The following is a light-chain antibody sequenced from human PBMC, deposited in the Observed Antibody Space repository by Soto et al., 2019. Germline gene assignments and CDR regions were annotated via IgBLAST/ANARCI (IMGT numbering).Light chain of an antibody. CDR1: SSDVGAYNY. Sequence: QSALTQPASVSGSPGQSITISCTGSSSDVGAYNYVSWYQQPPGKAPRLMLYEVTNRPSGVSNRFSGSKSGNTASLTISGLRAEDEAEYYCCSYTSGSSLVVFGGGTKLTVL. J-gene: IGLJ2*01. V-gene: IGLV2-14*01. CDR2: EVT. CDR3: CSYTSGSSLVV.